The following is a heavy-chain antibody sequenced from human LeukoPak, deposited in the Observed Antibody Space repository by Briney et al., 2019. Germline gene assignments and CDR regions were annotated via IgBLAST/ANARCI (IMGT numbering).Heavy chain of an antibody. Sequence: GGSLRLSCAASGFTFSSYSMNWVRQAPGKGLEWVSSISRSSSYIYYADSVKGRFTISRDNAKNSLYLQMNSLRAEDTAVYYCARVFQYYGDYSSPHWGQGTLVTVSS. CDR3: ARVFQYYGDYSSPH. CDR2: ISRSSSYI. CDR1: GFTFSSYS. V-gene: IGHV3-21*01. J-gene: IGHJ4*02. D-gene: IGHD4-17*01.